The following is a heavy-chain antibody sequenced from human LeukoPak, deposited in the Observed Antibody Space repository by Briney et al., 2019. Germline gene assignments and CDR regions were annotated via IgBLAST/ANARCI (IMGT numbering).Heavy chain of an antibody. CDR1: GFTVSSNY. V-gene: IGHV3-53*01. J-gene: IGHJ4*02. CDR3: ARDGGRWLQSYYFDY. CDR2: IYSGGST. D-gene: IGHD5-24*01. Sequence: GGSLRLSCAASGFTVSSNYMSWVRQAPGKGLEWVSVIYSGGSTYYADSVKGRFTISRDNSKNTLYLQMNSLRAEDTAVYFCARDGGRWLQSYYFDYWGRGNLVIVSS.